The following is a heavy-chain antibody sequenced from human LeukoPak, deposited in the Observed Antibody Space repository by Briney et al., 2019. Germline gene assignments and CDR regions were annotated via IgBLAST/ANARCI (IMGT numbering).Heavy chain of an antibody. CDR3: ASERWSRRSYFDY. Sequence: SETLSLTCTVSGGSVSSSGYYWAWIRQPPGKGLEWIGTIFYSGSTYYSPSLKSRLTISVDTSMTQFSLKLGSVTAADSAAYYCASERWSRRSYFDYWGQGILVTVSS. CDR2: IFYSGST. V-gene: IGHV4-39*07. CDR1: GGSVSSSGYY. J-gene: IGHJ4*02. D-gene: IGHD5-24*01.